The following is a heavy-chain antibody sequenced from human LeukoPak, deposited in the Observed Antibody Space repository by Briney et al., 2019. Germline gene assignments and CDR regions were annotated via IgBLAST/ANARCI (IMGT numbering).Heavy chain of an antibody. J-gene: IGHJ4*02. D-gene: IGHD6-13*01. V-gene: IGHV3-73*01. Sequence: PGGSLRLSCAASGFTFSGSAMHWVRQASGKGLEWVGRIRSKANNYATAYAASVKRRFTISRDDSKNTAYLQMNSLRAEDTAVYYCARDDAGDGYSSSWFLNYWGQGTLVTVSS. CDR3: ARDDAGDGYSSSWFLNY. CDR2: IRSKANNYAT. CDR1: GFTFSGSA.